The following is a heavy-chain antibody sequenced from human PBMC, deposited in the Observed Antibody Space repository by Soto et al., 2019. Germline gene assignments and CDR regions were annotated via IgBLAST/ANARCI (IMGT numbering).Heavy chain of an antibody. D-gene: IGHD1-26*01. V-gene: IGHV4-31*03. CDR3: ARTKVGHSTHSDF. CDR1: GASISRGGYY. J-gene: IGHJ4*02. CDR2: MHYDGST. Sequence: SETLSLTCSVSGASISRGGYYWGWIRQHPGKGLEWIAYMHYDGSTFYNPSLQSRVTISSDTSKNQFSLKVRSVTATDTAIYYCARTKVGHSTHSDFWGQGTLVTVSS.